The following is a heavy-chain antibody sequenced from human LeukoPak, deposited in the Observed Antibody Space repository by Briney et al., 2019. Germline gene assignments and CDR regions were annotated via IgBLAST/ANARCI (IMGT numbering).Heavy chain of an antibody. CDR2: INTGNGNT. J-gene: IGHJ4*02. CDR3: AKDPDIAVAFFDY. D-gene: IGHD6-19*01. V-gene: IGHV1-3*03. CDR1: GYTFTSYT. Sequence: ASVRVSCKASGYTFTSYTMHWVRQAPGQRLEWMGWINTGNGNTKYSQEFQGRVTITRDTSASTAYMELSSLRSEDMAVYYCAKDPDIAVAFFDYWGQGTLVTVSS.